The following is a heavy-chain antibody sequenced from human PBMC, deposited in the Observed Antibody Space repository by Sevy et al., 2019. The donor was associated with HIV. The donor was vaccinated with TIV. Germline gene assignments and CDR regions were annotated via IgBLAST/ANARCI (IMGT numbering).Heavy chain of an antibody. CDR2: IGTAGDT. D-gene: IGHD2-21*01. CDR3: ARGAYGRAFDI. CDR1: GFTFSSYD. Sequence: GGSLRLSCAASGFTFSSYDMHWVRQATGKGLEWVSAIGTAGDTYYPGSVKGRFTISRENAKNYLYLQMNSRRAGDTAVYYCARGAYGRAFDIWGQGTMVTVSS. V-gene: IGHV3-13*01. J-gene: IGHJ3*02.